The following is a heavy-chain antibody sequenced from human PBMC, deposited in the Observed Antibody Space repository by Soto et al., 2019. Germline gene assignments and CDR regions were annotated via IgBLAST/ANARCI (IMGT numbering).Heavy chain of an antibody. D-gene: IGHD2-21*02. CDR3: ARDTDEKGLFRWWFDP. CDR2: IIPIFGTA. V-gene: IGHV1-69*12. Sequence: QVQLVQSGAEVKKPGSSVKVSCKASGGTFSSYAISWVRQAPGQGLEWMGGIIPIFGTANYAQKFQGRVTITADESTSTAYMELSSLRSEDTAVYYCARDTDEKGLFRWWFDPWGQGTLVTVSS. J-gene: IGHJ5*02. CDR1: GGTFSSYA.